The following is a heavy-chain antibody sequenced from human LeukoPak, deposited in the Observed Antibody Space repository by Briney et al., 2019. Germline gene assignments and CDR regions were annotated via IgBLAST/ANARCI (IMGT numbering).Heavy chain of an antibody. D-gene: IGHD4-23*01. Sequence: ASVKVSCKASGGTSSSYAISWVRQAPGHGLELVGAITPIFGTPNYVEKFQGRVTISADESTSTAYMELSSLTSEDTAVYYCTRSTKVVSRTFDYWGQGTLVAVSS. CDR3: TRSTKVVSRTFDY. CDR2: ITPIFGTP. CDR1: GGTSSSYA. V-gene: IGHV1-69*13. J-gene: IGHJ4*02.